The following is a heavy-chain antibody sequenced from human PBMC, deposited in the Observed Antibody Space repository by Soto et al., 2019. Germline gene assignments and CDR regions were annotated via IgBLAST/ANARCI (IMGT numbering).Heavy chain of an antibody. Sequence: SETLSLTCTVSGGSISSGGYYWSWIRQHPGKGLEWIGYIYYSGSTYYNPSLKSRVTISVDTSKNQFSLKLSSVTAADTAVYYCARDRGLRGWFDPWGQGTLVTVSS. V-gene: IGHV4-31*03. CDR2: IYYSGST. CDR1: GGSISSGGYY. J-gene: IGHJ5*02. CDR3: ARDRGLRGWFDP.